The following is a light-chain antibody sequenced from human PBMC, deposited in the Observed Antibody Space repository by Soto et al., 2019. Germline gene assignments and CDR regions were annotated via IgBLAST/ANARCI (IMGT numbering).Light chain of an antibody. Sequence: DIQMTQSPSSLSASVGDRVSITCRASQDIANFLAWYPHKPGKVPTLLIYAASTLQSGVPSRFSGSASGTDFTLTISSLQPEDVATYYCQKYNSPPRTFGQGTKVEV. CDR1: QDIANF. J-gene: IGKJ1*01. CDR3: QKYNSPPRT. V-gene: IGKV1-27*01. CDR2: AAS.